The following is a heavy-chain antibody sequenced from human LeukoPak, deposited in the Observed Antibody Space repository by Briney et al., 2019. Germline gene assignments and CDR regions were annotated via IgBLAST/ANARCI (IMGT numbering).Heavy chain of an antibody. J-gene: IGHJ4*02. V-gene: IGHV3-21*01. CDR2: IGSSNRYI. CDR3: ARDRLVSSPLSTDY. D-gene: IGHD6-13*01. Sequence: GGSLRLSCAASGSTFSTYSMNWVRQAPGKGLEWVSSIGSSNRYIYYADSVKGRFTISRDNAKNSLYLQMNSLRAEDTAVYYCARDRLVSSPLSTDYWGQGALVTVSS. CDR1: GSTFSTYS.